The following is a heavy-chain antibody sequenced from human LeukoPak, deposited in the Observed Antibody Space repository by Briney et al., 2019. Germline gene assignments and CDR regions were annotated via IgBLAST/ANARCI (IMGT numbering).Heavy chain of an antibody. Sequence: GGSLRLSCAASGFPFSSYAMSWVRQAPGKGLEWVSAISGSRGSTYYADSVKGRFTISRDNSKNTLYLQMHSLRADDTAVHYCAKGSSSGWSLDYWGQGPLVTVSS. CDR2: ISGSRGST. CDR1: GFPFSSYA. J-gene: IGHJ4*02. V-gene: IGHV3-23*01. D-gene: IGHD6-19*01. CDR3: AKGSSSGWSLDY.